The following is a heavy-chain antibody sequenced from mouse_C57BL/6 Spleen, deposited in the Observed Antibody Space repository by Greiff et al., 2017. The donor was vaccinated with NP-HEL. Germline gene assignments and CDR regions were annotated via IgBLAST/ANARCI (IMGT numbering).Heavy chain of an antibody. CDR1: GFTFSDYY. V-gene: IGHV5-16*01. J-gene: IGHJ3*01. Sequence: EVKLVESEGGLVQPGSSMKLSCTASGFTFSDYYMAWVRQVPEKGLEWVANINYDGSSTYYLDSLKSRFIISRDNAKNILYLQMSSLKSEDTATYYCARGPHYYGSTPFAYWGQGTLVTVSA. CDR3: ARGPHYYGSTPFAY. CDR2: INYDGSST. D-gene: IGHD1-1*01.